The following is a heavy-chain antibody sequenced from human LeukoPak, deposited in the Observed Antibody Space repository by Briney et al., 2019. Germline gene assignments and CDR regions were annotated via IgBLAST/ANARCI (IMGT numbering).Heavy chain of an antibody. J-gene: IGHJ4*02. CDR2: IYDSGST. D-gene: IGHD6-19*01. CDR1: GGSIRSSYYY. Sequence: SETLSLTCTVSGGSIRSSYYYWGWIRQPPGKGLEWIGSIYDSGSTYYNPSLKSRVTISVDTSKNQFSLKLNSVTAADTAVYYCARYSSGRYYFDYWGQGTLVTVSS. V-gene: IGHV4-39*01. CDR3: ARYSSGRYYFDY.